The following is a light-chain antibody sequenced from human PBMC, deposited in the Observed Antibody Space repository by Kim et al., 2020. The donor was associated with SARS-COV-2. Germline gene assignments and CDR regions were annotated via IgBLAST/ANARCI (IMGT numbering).Light chain of an antibody. CDR1: QSVDSNY. Sequence: PGDSATLSCRASQSVDSNYLAWYQQKPGQARRLLIDGASSRAAGIPDRFTGSGSATDFTLTISRLEPEDFAVYFCQQYGGSPPLTVGGGTKVEIK. CDR2: GAS. CDR3: QQYGGSPPLT. V-gene: IGKV3-20*01. J-gene: IGKJ4*01.